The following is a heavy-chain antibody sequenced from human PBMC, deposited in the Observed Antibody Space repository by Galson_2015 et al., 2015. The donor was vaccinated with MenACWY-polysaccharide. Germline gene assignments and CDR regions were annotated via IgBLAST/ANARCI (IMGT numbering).Heavy chain of an antibody. V-gene: IGHV3-48*03. CDR3: ARVTPGIEDFDY. D-gene: IGHD1-1*01. CDR1: GFTFRSHD. CDR2: IDTSGTST. J-gene: IGHJ4*02. Sequence: SLRLSCAVSGFTFRSHDMNWVRQAPGKGLEWVSYIDTSGTSTKYADSVKGRFIMSRDNAKNSLYLQMNSLRLEDTAVYYCARVTPGIEDFDYWGQGILVAVSS.